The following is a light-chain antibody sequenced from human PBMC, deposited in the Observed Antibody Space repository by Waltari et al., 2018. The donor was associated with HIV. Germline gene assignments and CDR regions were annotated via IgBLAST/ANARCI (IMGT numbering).Light chain of an antibody. CDR2: SSN. V-gene: IGLV1-47*01. Sequence: QSVLTQPPSASGTPGQRVTISCSGSSSNLGRSYVYWYQQVPGTAPKLLIYSSNQRPSGGPDRFSGSKAGTSASLAISGLRSEDEADYYCAAWDDSLSGYVFGTGTKVTVL. CDR1: SSNLGRSY. CDR3: AAWDDSLSGYV. J-gene: IGLJ1*01.